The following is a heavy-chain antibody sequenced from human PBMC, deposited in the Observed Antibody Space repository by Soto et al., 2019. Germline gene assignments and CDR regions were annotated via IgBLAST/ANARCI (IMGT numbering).Heavy chain of an antibody. Sequence: LSCSASGFTFTNAWMSWVRQAPGKGLEWVGRIRSKTAGGTADYPAPVKGRFTISRDDPKNTLYLQMNSLQTEDTAVYYCTTETADYVSMEPYWGLGTLVTVSS. CDR3: TTETADYVSMEPY. J-gene: IGHJ4*02. V-gene: IGHV3-15*01. D-gene: IGHD3-16*01. CDR1: GFTFTNAW. CDR2: IRSKTAGGTA.